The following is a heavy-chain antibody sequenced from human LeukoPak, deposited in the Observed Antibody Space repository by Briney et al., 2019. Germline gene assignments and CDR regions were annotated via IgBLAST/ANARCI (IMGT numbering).Heavy chain of an antibody. D-gene: IGHD5-18*01. Sequence: PSETLSLTCTVSGGSISSDYWSWIRQPAGKGLEWIGRIYTSGSTNYNPSLKSRVTISIDTSKNQFSLKLNSVTAADTAVYYCARDRGYSYAFDYWGQGTLVTVSS. V-gene: IGHV4-4*07. CDR1: GGSISSDY. CDR2: IYTSGST. CDR3: ARDRGYSYAFDY. J-gene: IGHJ4*02.